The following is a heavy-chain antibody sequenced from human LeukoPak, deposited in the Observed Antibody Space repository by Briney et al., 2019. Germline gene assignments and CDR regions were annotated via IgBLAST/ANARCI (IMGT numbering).Heavy chain of an antibody. Sequence: GGSLRLSCAASGFTFSTYGMHWVRQAPGKGLGWVAFIRYDGTDKYYADSVKGRFTISRDNSKNTLYLQMNSLRGEDTAVYYCAKDPRTATAYPDYWGQGTLVTVSS. CDR1: GFTFSTYG. CDR3: AKDPRTATAYPDY. V-gene: IGHV3-30*02. CDR2: IRYDGTDK. D-gene: IGHD2-21*02. J-gene: IGHJ4*02.